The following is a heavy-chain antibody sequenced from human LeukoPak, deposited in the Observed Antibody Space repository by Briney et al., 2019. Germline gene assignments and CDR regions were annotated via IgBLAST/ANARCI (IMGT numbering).Heavy chain of an antibody. CDR3: ARDRRSITMVRGVITSYYFDY. CDR1: GFTFSSYA. V-gene: IGHV3-30-3*01. CDR2: ISYDGSNK. J-gene: IGHJ4*02. D-gene: IGHD3-10*01. Sequence: GGSLRPSCAASGFTFSSYAMHWVRQAPGKGLEWVAVISYDGSNKYYADSVKGRFTISRDNSKNTLYLQMNSLRAEDTAVYYCARDRRSITMVRGVITSYYFDYWGQGTLVTVSS.